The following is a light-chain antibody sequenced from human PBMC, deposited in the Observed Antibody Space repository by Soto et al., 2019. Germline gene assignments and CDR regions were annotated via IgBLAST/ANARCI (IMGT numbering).Light chain of an antibody. CDR3: QQSYSTPPT. V-gene: IGKV1-39*01. Sequence: DIQMTQSPSALSASVGDRVSITCRASESISNWLAWYQQKPGKAPNLLIHAASSLQSGVPPRFSGSGSGTDFTLTISSLQTEDFATYYCQQSYSTPPTCGKGTKVAI. CDR2: AAS. CDR1: ESISNW. J-gene: IGKJ1*01.